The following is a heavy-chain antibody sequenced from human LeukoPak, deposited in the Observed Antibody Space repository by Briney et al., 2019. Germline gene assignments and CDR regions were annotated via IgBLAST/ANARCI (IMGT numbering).Heavy chain of an antibody. CDR3: ARDLVVVVAATHDY. D-gene: IGHD2-15*01. Sequence: GGSLRLSYAASGFTFSSYSMNWVRQAPGKGLEWVSSISSSSSYIYYADSVKGRFTISRDNAKNSLYLQMNSLRAEDTAVYYCARDLVVVVAATHDYWGQGTLVTVSS. CDR2: ISSSSSYI. J-gene: IGHJ4*02. CDR1: GFTFSSYS. V-gene: IGHV3-21*01.